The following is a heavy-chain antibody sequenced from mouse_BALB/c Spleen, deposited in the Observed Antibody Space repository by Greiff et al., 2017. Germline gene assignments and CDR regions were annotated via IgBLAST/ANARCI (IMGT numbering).Heavy chain of an antibody. Sequence: QDQLQQSGAELVRPGTSVKISCKASGYTFTNYWLGWVKQRPGHGLEWIGDIYPGGGYTNYNEKFKGKATLTADTSSSTAYMQLSSLTSEDSAVYFCARDDYDGYYAMDYWGQGTSVTVSS. CDR1: GYTFTNYW. CDR3: ARDDYDGYYAMDY. D-gene: IGHD2-4*01. J-gene: IGHJ4*01. V-gene: IGHV1-63*02. CDR2: IYPGGGYT.